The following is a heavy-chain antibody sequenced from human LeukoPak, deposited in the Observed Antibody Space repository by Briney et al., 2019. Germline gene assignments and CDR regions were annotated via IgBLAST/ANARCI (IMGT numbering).Heavy chain of an antibody. Sequence: PSETLSLTGTVSGGSISSYYWSWIRQPPGKGLEWIGYIYYSGSTNYTPSLKSRVTISVDTSKNQFSLKLNSVTAADTAVYYCARHPGYSSGWPYFDYWGQGTLVTVSS. CDR3: ARHPGYSSGWPYFDY. CDR2: IYYSGST. CDR1: GGSISSYY. V-gene: IGHV4-59*08. J-gene: IGHJ4*02. D-gene: IGHD6-19*01.